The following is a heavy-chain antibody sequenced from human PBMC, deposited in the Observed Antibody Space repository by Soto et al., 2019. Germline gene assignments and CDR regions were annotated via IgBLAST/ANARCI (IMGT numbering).Heavy chain of an antibody. V-gene: IGHV4-34*01. Sequence: SETLSLTCAVYGGSFSGHYWSWIRQPPGKGLEWIGEINHSGSTNYNPSLKSRVTISVDTSKNQFSLKLSSVTAADTAVYYCARAERTIFGAMDVWGKGTTVTVSS. CDR1: GGSFSGHY. CDR3: ARAERTIFGAMDV. D-gene: IGHD3-3*01. CDR2: INHSGST. J-gene: IGHJ6*03.